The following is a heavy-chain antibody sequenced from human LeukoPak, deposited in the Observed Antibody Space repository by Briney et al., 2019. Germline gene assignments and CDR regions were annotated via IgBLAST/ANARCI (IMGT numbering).Heavy chain of an antibody. J-gene: IGHJ4*02. CDR1: GYSFASYW. CDR2: IYPSDSDT. D-gene: IGHD6-6*01. V-gene: IGHV5-51*01. CDR3: ATGGRSFTEIDY. Sequence: GESRKISCKGSGYSFASYWIGWVRQMPGKGLEWMGTIYPSDSDTIYSPSFQGQVTISADKSITTAYLQWRSLKASDTAMYYCATGGRSFTEIDYWGQGKPVSVSS.